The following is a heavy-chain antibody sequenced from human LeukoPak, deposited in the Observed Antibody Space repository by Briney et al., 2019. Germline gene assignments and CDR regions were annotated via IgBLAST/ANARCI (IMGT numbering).Heavy chain of an antibody. CDR1: GFTFSSYA. CDR3: ASLPQRLRFLEW. D-gene: IGHD3-3*01. CDR2: ISYDGSNK. J-gene: IGHJ4*02. V-gene: IGHV3-30-3*01. Sequence: AGGSLRLSCAASGFTFSSYAMHWVRQAPGKGLEWVAVISYDGSNKYYADSVKGRFTISRDNAKNSLYLQMNSLRAEDTAVYYCASLPQRLRFLEWWGQGTLVTVSS.